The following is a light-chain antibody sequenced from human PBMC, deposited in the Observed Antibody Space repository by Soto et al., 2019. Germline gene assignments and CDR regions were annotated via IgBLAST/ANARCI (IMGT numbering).Light chain of an antibody. CDR3: QQRYNWPPIT. Sequence: EIVLTQSPATLSLSPGETVTLSCRASQSVGNYLGWYQQKPGQAPRLLIYDTSNRAAGIPPRFSGSGSGTDFTLTISSLEPEDSAVYYCQQRYNWPPITFGQGTRLDIK. CDR1: QSVGNY. J-gene: IGKJ5*01. CDR2: DTS. V-gene: IGKV3-11*01.